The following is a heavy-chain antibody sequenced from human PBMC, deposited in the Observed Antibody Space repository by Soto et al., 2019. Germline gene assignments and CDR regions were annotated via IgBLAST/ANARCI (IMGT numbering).Heavy chain of an antibody. Sequence: QLQLQESGPGLVKPSETLSLTCTVSGGSISSSSYYWGWVRQPPGKGLEWIGSIYYSGSTYYNPSPKSRVTIPVDTSKNQFSLKLSSVTAADTAVYYCARLAPPSDGMDVWGQGTTVTVSS. CDR3: ARLAPPSDGMDV. J-gene: IGHJ6*02. CDR1: GGSISSSSYY. V-gene: IGHV4-39*01. CDR2: IYYSGST. D-gene: IGHD2-15*01.